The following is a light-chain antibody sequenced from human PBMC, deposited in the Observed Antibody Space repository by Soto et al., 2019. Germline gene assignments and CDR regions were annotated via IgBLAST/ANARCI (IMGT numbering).Light chain of an antibody. CDR3: HQYADYPQT. V-gene: IGKV3-20*01. Sequence: EIVLTQSPGTLSLSPGERATLSCRASQIVAKNYLAWYQQEPGQAPRLLIYGPSTRATGIPDRFSGSGSGTDFTLTISRLEPEDFAVYYCHQYADYPQTFGQGTKVEIK. J-gene: IGKJ1*01. CDR2: GPS. CDR1: QIVAKNY.